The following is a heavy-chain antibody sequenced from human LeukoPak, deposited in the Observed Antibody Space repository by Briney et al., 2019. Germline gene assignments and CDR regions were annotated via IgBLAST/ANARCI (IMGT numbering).Heavy chain of an antibody. Sequence: SVTVSCKVSGYTFTNSAFSWVRQAPGQGLEWMGGIIPIFGTANYAQKFQGRVTITADESTSTAYMELSSLRSEDTAVYYCARDRNYYDSSGYYYGGDYWGQGTLVTVSS. D-gene: IGHD3-22*01. CDR1: GYTFTNSA. CDR2: IIPIFGTA. CDR3: ARDRNYYDSSGYYYGGDY. J-gene: IGHJ4*02. V-gene: IGHV1-69*13.